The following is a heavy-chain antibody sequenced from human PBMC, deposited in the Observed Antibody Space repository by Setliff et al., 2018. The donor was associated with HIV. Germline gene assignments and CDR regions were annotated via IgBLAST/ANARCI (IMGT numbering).Heavy chain of an antibody. J-gene: IGHJ4*02. V-gene: IGHV4-4*09. CDR3: AGMSGGYYGGYFDY. D-gene: IGHD3-22*01. Sequence: SETLSLTCTVSGGSISSDYWGWIRQPQGKGLEWIGYFSTTGSTSYSHSLKSRVSITVDTAKNQCPLRLNSVPAADTALYDCAGMSGGYYGGYFDYWAQETQLTVS. CDR1: GGSISSDY. CDR2: FSTTGST.